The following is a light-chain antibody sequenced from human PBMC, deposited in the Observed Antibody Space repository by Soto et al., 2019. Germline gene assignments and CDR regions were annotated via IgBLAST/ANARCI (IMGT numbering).Light chain of an antibody. CDR1: SSDVGGYNY. J-gene: IGLJ2*01. CDR2: DVS. Sequence: QSALTQPASVSGSPGQSITISCTGTSSDVGGYNYVSWYQQHPGKAPKLMIYDVSNRPSGVSNRFSGSKSVNTASLTISGLQAEDEADYYCSSYTSSSTSVVFGGGTQLIVL. CDR3: SSYTSSSTSVV. V-gene: IGLV2-14*01.